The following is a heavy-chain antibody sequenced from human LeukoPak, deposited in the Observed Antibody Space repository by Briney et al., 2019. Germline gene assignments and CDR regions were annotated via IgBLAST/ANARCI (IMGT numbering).Heavy chain of an antibody. V-gene: IGHV1-2*02. Sequence: GASVKVSCKASGYTFTGYYMHWVRQAPGQGLEWMGWINPNSGGTNYAQKFQGRVTMTRDTSISTAYMELSRLRSDDTAVYYCARGRAYSSIAYYYYGMDVWGQGTTVTASS. CDR3: ARGRAYSSIAYYYYGMDV. J-gene: IGHJ6*02. D-gene: IGHD6-13*01. CDR2: INPNSGGT. CDR1: GYTFTGYY.